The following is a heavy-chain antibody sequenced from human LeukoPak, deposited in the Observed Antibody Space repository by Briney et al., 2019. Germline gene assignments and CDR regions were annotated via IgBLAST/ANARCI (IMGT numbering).Heavy chain of an antibody. CDR3: ARDFGLVIVPAATAFDY. D-gene: IGHD2-2*01. Sequence: GGSLRLSCAASGFTFSTYGMHWVRQAPGKGLEWVAVIWYDGSNKYYADSVKGRFTISRDNAKNSLYLQMNSLRAEDTAVYYCARDFGLVIVPAATAFDYWGQGTLVTVSS. CDR1: GFTFSTYG. CDR2: IWYDGSNK. J-gene: IGHJ4*02. V-gene: IGHV3-33*01.